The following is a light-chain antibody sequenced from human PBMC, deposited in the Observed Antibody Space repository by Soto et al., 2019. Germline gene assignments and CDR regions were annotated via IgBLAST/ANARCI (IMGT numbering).Light chain of an antibody. V-gene: IGKV1-39*01. J-gene: IGKJ5*01. CDR1: QRISTY. CDR3: QQSYSTPRT. CDR2: DAS. Sequence: DVKMSQSPSSLSASVGDRVTITCRASQRISTYLNWYQQKPGKAPKFLIYDASNLQSGVPSRFSGGGSGTDFTLTISSLQPEDFATYYCQQSYSTPRTFGQGTLLEVK.